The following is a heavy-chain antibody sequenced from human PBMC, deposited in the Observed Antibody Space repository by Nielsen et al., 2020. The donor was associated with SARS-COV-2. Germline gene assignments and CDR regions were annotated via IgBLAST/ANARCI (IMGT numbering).Heavy chain of an antibody. CDR1: GFTLSSYA. CDR3: AKASDVIDY. CDR2: ISGSGGST. D-gene: IGHD3-16*01. J-gene: IGHJ4*02. Sequence: GESLKISCAASGFTLSSYAMSWVRQAPGKGLEWVSAISGSGGSTYYADSVKGRFTISRDNSKNTLYLQMNSLRAEDTAVYYCAKASDVIDYWGQGTLVTVSS. V-gene: IGHV3-23*01.